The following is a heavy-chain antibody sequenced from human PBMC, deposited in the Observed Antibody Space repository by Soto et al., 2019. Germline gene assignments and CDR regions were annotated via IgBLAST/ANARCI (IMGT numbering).Heavy chain of an antibody. CDR1: GYTFTSYG. Sequence: QVQLVQSGAEVKKPGASVKVSCKASGYTFTSYGISWVRQAPGQGLEWMGWISTYSGNTNYAQKLQGRVTMTTETSARTAYMELRGLRSDDTAVYYCARKYYYGSGGAYWGQGTLVTVSS. J-gene: IGHJ4*02. D-gene: IGHD3-10*01. CDR2: ISTYSGNT. CDR3: ARKYYYGSGGAY. V-gene: IGHV1-18*01.